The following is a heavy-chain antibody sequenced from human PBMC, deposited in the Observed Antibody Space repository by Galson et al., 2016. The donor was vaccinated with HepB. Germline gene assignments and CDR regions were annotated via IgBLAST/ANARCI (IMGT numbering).Heavy chain of an antibody. CDR3: ARALGRGAYLIDS. CDR2: ISSASSTI. CDR1: GFTFSSYS. V-gene: IGHV3-48*02. D-gene: IGHD3-16*01. Sequence: SLRLSCAASGFTFSSYSMNWVRRAPGKGLEWVSYISSASSTIYYADSVKGRFTISRDNAKNSLYLQMNSLRDEDTAVYYCARALGRGAYLIDSWGQGTLVTVSS. J-gene: IGHJ4*02.